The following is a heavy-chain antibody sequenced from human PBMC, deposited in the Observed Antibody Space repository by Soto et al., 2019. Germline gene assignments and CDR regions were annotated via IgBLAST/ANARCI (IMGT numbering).Heavy chain of an antibody. CDR3: AREEYSYGLVIDY. CDR2: IIPIFGTA. CDR1: GDTFSSNA. V-gene: IGHV1-69*13. Sequence: ASVKLSCTASGDTFSSNAISWVRQAPGQGLEWMGGIIPIFGTANYAQKFQGRVTITADESTSTAYKELSSLRAEDMAVYYCAREEYSYGLVIDYWGQGTLVTVSS. D-gene: IGHD5-18*01. J-gene: IGHJ4*02.